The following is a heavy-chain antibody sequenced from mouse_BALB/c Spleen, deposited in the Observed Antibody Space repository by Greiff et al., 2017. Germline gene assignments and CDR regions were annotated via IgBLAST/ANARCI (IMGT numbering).Heavy chain of an antibody. D-gene: IGHD2-1*01. CDR3: ARVFYDFYAMDY. J-gene: IGHJ4*01. CDR1: GFTFSDYY. V-gene: IGHV5-4*02. Sequence: EVHLVESGGGLVKPGGSLKLSYAASGFTFSDYYMYWVRQTPEKRLEWVATISDGGSYTYYPDSVKGRFTISRDNAKNNLYLQMSSLKSEDTAMYYCARVFYDFYAMDYWGQGTSVTVSS. CDR2: ISDGGSYT.